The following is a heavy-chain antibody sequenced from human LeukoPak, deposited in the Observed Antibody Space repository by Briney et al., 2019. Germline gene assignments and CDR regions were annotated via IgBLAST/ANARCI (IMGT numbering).Heavy chain of an antibody. CDR1: GFTFSSYS. CDR3: AREFRKYYYDISPGGAFDI. V-gene: IGHV3-48*02. J-gene: IGHJ3*02. D-gene: IGHD3-22*01. Sequence: GGSLRLSCAASGFTFSSYSMNCVRQAPGKGLEWVSYISSSSSTIYYADSVKGRFTISRDNARNSLYLQMNSLRDEDTAVYYCAREFRKYYYDISPGGAFDIWGQGTMVTVSS. CDR2: ISSSSSTI.